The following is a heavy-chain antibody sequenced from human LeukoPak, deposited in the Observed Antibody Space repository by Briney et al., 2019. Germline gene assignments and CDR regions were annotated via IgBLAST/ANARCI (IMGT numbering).Heavy chain of an antibody. CDR1: RYTFTGYY. D-gene: IGHD5-18*01. V-gene: IGHV1-2*02. J-gene: IGHJ4*02. CDR3: ARVGDAATLFGY. CDR2: INPNSGGT. Sequence: ASVKVSCKASRYTFTGYYMHWVRQAPGQGLEWMGWINPNSGGTNYAQKFQGRVTMTRDTSISTAYMELSSLRSDDTAVYYCARVGDAATLFGYWGQGTLVTVSS.